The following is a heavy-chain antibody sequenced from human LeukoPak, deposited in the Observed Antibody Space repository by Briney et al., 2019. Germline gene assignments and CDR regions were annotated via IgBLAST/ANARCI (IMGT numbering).Heavy chain of an antibody. V-gene: IGHV1-2*02. CDR3: ARVSTSGYRDWLDP. J-gene: IGHJ5*02. Sequence: ASVKVSCKASGYTFTEYYIHWVRQAPGQGREWMGWIYPKSGGTNSAQKFQGRVTMTRDTSISTAYMELSRLKFDDTAVYYCARVSTSGYRDWLDPWGQGTLVTVSS. D-gene: IGHD3-9*01. CDR1: GYTFTEYY. CDR2: IYPKSGGT.